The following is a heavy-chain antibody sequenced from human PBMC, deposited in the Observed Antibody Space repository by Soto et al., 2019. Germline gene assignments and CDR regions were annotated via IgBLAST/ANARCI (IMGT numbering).Heavy chain of an antibody. CDR1: GFTFSSYA. D-gene: IGHD4-17*01. CDR3: ARDSYGDYMNYYYYGMDV. V-gene: IGHV3-30-3*01. CDR2: ISYDGSNK. Sequence: PGGSLRLSXAASGFTFSSYAMHWVRQAPGKGLEWVAVISYDGSNKYYADSVKGRFTISRDNSKNTLYLQMNSLRAEDTAVYYCARDSYGDYMNYYYYGMDVWGQGTTVTVSS. J-gene: IGHJ6*02.